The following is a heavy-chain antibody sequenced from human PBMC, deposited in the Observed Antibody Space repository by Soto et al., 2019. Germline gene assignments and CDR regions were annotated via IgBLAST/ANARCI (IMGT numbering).Heavy chain of an antibody. CDR3: AAIPRY. J-gene: IGHJ4*02. CDR2: IYYSGST. CDR1: GGSTSSYY. V-gene: IGHV4-59*01. D-gene: IGHD2-21*01. Sequence: SETLSLTCSVSGGSTSSYYWSWIRQPPGKGLEWIGYIYYSGSTDYSPSLKSRVTMSIDTSQNQVSLKLTSVTTADTAVYYCAAIPRYWGQGSLVIVSS.